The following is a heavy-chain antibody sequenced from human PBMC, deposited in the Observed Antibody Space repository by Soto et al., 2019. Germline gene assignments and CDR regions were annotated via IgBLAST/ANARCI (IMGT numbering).Heavy chain of an antibody. CDR2: FVPMFGSA. CDR1: GVTFDSFT. V-gene: IGHV1-69*01. D-gene: IGHD3-9*01. CDR3: AREDDTTGHYSWFDP. J-gene: IGHJ5*02. Sequence: QVQLEQSGPELKKPGSSVKGSCKPSGVTFDSFTFSWVRQAPGQGLEWMGGFVPMFGSASVAQRFQGRVRITADASTGTGYMELSDLRSDDSAIYYCAREDDTTGHYSWFDPWGPGTLVTVSS.